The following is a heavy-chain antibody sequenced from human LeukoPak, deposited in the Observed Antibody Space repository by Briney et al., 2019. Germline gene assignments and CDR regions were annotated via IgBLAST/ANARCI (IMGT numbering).Heavy chain of an antibody. D-gene: IGHD4-17*01. J-gene: IGHJ4*02. V-gene: IGHV3-7*01. CDR3: ARDYGDY. Sequence: GGSLRLSCAASGFTFSDYWMSWFLQAPGKGLEWVANIKQDGSDKYYVDSGKGRFTISRDNAKNSLYLQMNSLRAEDTAVYYCARDYGDYWGQGILVTVSS. CDR2: IKQDGSDK. CDR1: GFTFSDYW.